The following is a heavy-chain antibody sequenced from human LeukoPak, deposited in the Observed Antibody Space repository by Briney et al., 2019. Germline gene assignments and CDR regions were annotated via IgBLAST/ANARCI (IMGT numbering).Heavy chain of an antibody. CDR3: ARLKGNYGSGLFDY. CDR1: GGSTSSRDYY. V-gene: IGHV4-39*01. CDR2: MSYSGLT. Sequence: SETLSLTCAVSGGSTSSRDYYWGWIRQPPGKELEWIGSMSYSGLTYSNPSLTSRLTISIDTSKNQFSLRLSSVTAADTAVYYCARLKGNYGSGLFDYWGQGTLVTVSS. D-gene: IGHD3-10*01. J-gene: IGHJ4*02.